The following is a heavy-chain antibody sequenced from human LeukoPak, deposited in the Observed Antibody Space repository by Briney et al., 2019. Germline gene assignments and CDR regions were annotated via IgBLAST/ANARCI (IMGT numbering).Heavy chain of an antibody. CDR3: AKDRGRVATIGDDAFDI. J-gene: IGHJ3*02. D-gene: IGHD5-12*01. V-gene: IGHV3-30*02. Sequence: GGSLRLSCAASGFTFSSYGMHWVRQAPGKGLEWVAFIRYDGSNKYYADSVKGRFTISRDNSKNTLYLQMNSLRAEDTAVYYCAKDRGRVATIGDDAFDIWGQGTMVTVSS. CDR1: GFTFSSYG. CDR2: IRYDGSNK.